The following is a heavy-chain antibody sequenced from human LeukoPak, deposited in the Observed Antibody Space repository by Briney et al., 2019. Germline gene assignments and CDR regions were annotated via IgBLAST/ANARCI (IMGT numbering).Heavy chain of an antibody. J-gene: IGHJ4*02. V-gene: IGHV3-7*01. CDR1: GFTFSGHW. CDR3: TRDRSRAEDD. CDR2: INQGGTDK. D-gene: IGHD1-14*01. Sequence: GGSLRLSCAASGFTFSGHWMIWLRQAPGKGLKWVANINQGGTDKYYVDSVKGRFTISRDNANNLLYLQMNSLRGEDTAVYYCTRDRSRAEDDWGQGTLVTVSS.